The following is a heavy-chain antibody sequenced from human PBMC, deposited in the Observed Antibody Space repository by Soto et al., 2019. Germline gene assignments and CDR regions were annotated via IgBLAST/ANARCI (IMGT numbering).Heavy chain of an antibody. D-gene: IGHD4-17*01. V-gene: IGHV4-59*01. Sequence: SETLSLTCTVSGDSISSYYWSWIWQPPGKGLEWIGYIYYSGSTNYNPSLKSRVTISVDTSKNQFSLKLSSVTAADTAVYYCARDGAKTYGDYGYFDYWGQGTLVTVSS. CDR2: IYYSGST. CDR3: ARDGAKTYGDYGYFDY. J-gene: IGHJ4*02. CDR1: GDSISSYY.